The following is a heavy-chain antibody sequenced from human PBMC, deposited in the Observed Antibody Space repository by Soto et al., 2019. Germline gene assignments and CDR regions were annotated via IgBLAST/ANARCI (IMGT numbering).Heavy chain of an antibody. J-gene: IGHJ4*02. V-gene: IGHV1-69*04. Sequence: ASVKVSCKASGGTFSSYTISWVRQAPGQGLEWMGRIIPILGIANYAQKFQGRVTMTRDTSTSTVYMELSSLRSEDTAVYYCAREWEIQPTLITGYWGQGTLVTVSS. D-gene: IGHD1-20*01. CDR1: GGTFSSYT. CDR3: AREWEIQPTLITGY. CDR2: IIPILGIA.